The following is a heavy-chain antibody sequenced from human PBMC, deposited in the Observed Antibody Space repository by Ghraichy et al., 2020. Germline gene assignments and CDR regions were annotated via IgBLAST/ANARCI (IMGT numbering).Heavy chain of an antibody. V-gene: IGHV3-21*06. J-gene: IGHJ5*02. CDR1: GFTFSAYN. D-gene: IGHD1-26*01. CDR3: ARINIGYYFDH. Sequence: GGSLRLSCTASGFTFSAYNMNWVRQAPGKGLEWVSAITDTSTYIYYADSVKGRFTVSRDNAENTLYLQMDSLRAEDTAVYYCARINIGYYFDHWGQGTQVTVSS. CDR2: ITDTSTYI.